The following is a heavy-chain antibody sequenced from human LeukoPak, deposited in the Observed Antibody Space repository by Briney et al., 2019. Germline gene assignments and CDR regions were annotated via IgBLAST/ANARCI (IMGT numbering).Heavy chain of an antibody. V-gene: IGHV3-11*01. D-gene: IGHD3-16*01. Sequence: GGSLRLSCAASGFTFSDYYMSWLRQAPGKGLEGVSYISNSGSTIYYADSVKGRFTISRDNAKNSLYLQMNSLRAEDTAVYYCARVGDPYFFDYWGQGTLVTVS. J-gene: IGHJ4*02. CDR1: GFTFSDYY. CDR2: ISNSGSTI. CDR3: ARVGDPYFFDY.